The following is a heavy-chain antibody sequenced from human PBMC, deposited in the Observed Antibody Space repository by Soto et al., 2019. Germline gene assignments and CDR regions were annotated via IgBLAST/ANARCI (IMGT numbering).Heavy chain of an antibody. Sequence: SLRLSWTASLFTFDDYARHWVLQYPVKGLEWVSGISWNSGSIGYADSVKGRFTISRDNAKNSLYLQMNSLRAEDTALYYCAKDRLAVAAHFDYWGQGTLVTVSS. J-gene: IGHJ4*02. V-gene: IGHV3-9*01. CDR2: ISWNSGSI. CDR1: LFTFDDYA. D-gene: IGHD6-19*01. CDR3: AKDRLAVAAHFDY.